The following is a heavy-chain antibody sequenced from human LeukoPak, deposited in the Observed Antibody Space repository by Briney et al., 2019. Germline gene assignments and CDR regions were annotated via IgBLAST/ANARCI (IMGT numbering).Heavy chain of an antibody. V-gene: IGHV3-15*01. CDR3: TSRRYSSSWYEDYFDY. Sequence: GGSLRLSCAASGFTFSNAWVSWVRQAPGKGLEWVGRINSKTDGGTTDYAAPVKGRFTISRDDSKNTLYLQMNSLKTEDTAVYYCTSRRYSSSWYEDYFDYWGQGTLVTVSS. CDR2: INSKTDGGTT. J-gene: IGHJ4*02. D-gene: IGHD6-13*01. CDR1: GFTFSNAW.